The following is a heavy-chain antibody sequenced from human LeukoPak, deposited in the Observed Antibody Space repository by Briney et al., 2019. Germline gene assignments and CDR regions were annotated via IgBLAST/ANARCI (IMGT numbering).Heavy chain of an antibody. D-gene: IGHD1-14*01. Sequence: GASVKVSCKASGYTFTSYGISWVRQAPGQGLEWMGWISAYNGNTNYAQKLQGRVTMTTDTSTSTAYMELRSLRSEDTAVYYCARRKGDYGMDVWGQGTTVTVSS. CDR2: ISAYNGNT. CDR1: GYTFTSYG. V-gene: IGHV1-18*01. J-gene: IGHJ6*02. CDR3: ARRKGDYGMDV.